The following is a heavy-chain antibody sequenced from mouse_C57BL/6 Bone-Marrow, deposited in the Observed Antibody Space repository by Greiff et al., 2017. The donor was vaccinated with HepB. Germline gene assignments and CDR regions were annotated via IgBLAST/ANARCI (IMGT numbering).Heavy chain of an antibody. V-gene: IGHV5-6*01. CDR3: ARPTYDLGNFDV. CDR1: GFTFSSYG. J-gene: IGHJ1*03. D-gene: IGHD2-3*01. Sequence: EVHLVESGGDLVKPGGSLKLSCAASGFTFSSYGMSWVRQTPDKRLEWVATISSGGSYTYYPDSVKGRFTISRDNAKNTLYLQMSSLKSEDTAMYYCARPTYDLGNFDVWGTGTTVTVSS. CDR2: ISSGGSYT.